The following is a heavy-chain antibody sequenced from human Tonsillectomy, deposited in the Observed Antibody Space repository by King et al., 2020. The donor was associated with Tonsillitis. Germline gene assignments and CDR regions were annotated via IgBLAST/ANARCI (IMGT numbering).Heavy chain of an antibody. CDR3: SKEKGAIRANYYMDV. J-gene: IGHJ6*03. D-gene: IGHD2-2*02. CDR2: SLGSGTST. CDR1: GFTFSNYA. Sequence: VQLVESGGGLVQPGGSLRLSCAASGFTFSNYAMSWVRQAPGKGLEWVSSLGSGTSTYYADSVKGRFTISRDNSKNTLYLQMHSLRVEDTAIYYCSKEKGAIRANYYMDVWGNGTTVTVSS. V-gene: IGHV3-23*04.